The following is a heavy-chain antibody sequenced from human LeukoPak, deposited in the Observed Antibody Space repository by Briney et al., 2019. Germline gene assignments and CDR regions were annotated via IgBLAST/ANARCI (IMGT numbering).Heavy chain of an antibody. D-gene: IGHD2-15*01. CDR2: ISSSSSTI. V-gene: IGHV3-48*04. J-gene: IGHJ6*03. CDR3: ARDWVVDYMDV. CDR1: GFTFSSYS. Sequence: GSLILSCAASGFTFSSYSMNWVRQAPGKGLEWVSYISSSSSTIYYADSVKGRFTISRDNAKNSLYLQMNSMRAEDTAVYYCARDWVVDYMDVWGKGTTVTVSS.